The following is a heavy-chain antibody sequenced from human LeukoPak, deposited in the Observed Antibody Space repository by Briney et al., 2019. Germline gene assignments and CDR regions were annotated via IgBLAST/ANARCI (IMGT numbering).Heavy chain of an antibody. D-gene: IGHD3-22*01. Sequence: ASVKVSCKASGYTFTSYYMHWVRQAPGQGLEWMGIINPTGGTTIYAQMFQGSLTMTRDMSTSTVYMELSSLRSEDTAVYYCARVGPSNYYDSSEYFQHWGQGTLVTVSS. J-gene: IGHJ1*01. CDR2: INPTGGTT. CDR3: ARVGPSNYYDSSEYFQH. CDR1: GYTFTSYY. V-gene: IGHV1-46*01.